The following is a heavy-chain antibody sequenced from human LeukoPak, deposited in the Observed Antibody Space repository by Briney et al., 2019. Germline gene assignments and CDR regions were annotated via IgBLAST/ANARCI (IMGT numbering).Heavy chain of an antibody. V-gene: IGHV3-48*01. Sequence: PGGSLRLSCAASGFRFSDYSMNWVRQAPGKGLEWISYIGISSGNTNYADSVKGRFTFSGDKAKNSLYLQMNSLRVEDTAVYYCARDYKYAFDNWGQGTLVTVSS. CDR2: IGISSGNT. CDR3: ARDYKYAFDN. CDR1: GFRFSDYS. D-gene: IGHD5-24*01. J-gene: IGHJ4*02.